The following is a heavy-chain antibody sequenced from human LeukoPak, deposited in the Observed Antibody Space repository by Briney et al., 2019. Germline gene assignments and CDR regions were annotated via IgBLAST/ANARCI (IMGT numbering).Heavy chain of an antibody. D-gene: IGHD3-9*01. Sequence: GGSLRLSCAASGFTFSSYAMSWVRQAPGKGLEWVSAISGSGGSPYYADSVKGRFTISRDNSKNTLYLQMNSLRAEDTAVYYCANDYDILTGYPTFDYWGQGTLVTVSS. CDR3: ANDYDILTGYPTFDY. CDR1: GFTFSSYA. CDR2: ISGSGGSP. V-gene: IGHV3-23*01. J-gene: IGHJ4*02.